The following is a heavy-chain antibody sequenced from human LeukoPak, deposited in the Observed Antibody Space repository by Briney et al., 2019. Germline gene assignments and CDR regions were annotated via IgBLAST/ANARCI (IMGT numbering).Heavy chain of an antibody. CDR2: INGDGSTT. CDR3: TRCVRHVVARITWVEP. J-gene: IGHJ5*01. V-gene: IGHV3-48*03. D-gene: IGHD5-12*01. Sequence: GGSLRLSCAASGFTFTSHEMNWVRQAPGKGLEWVSYINGDGSTTYYADSVKGRFTISRDNAKNSLYLQVNSLRPEDTAVYYCTRCVRHVVARITWVEPWGQGTLVTVSS. CDR1: GFTFTSHE.